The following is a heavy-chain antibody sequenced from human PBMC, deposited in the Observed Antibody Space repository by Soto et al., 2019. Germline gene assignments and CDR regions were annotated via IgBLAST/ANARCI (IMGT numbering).Heavy chain of an antibody. Sequence: EVQLVECGGGLVQPGGSLRLSCAASGFTFSSYWMTWVRQAPGKGLEWVANIKQDGSEKYYVDSVKGRFTISRDNTKNSLYLQMSSLRVEDTAVYYCVRDSQYSSSLGFDYWGQGTLVTVSS. CDR1: GFTFSSYW. D-gene: IGHD6-6*01. CDR2: IKQDGSEK. J-gene: IGHJ4*02. V-gene: IGHV3-7*01. CDR3: VRDSQYSSSLGFDY.